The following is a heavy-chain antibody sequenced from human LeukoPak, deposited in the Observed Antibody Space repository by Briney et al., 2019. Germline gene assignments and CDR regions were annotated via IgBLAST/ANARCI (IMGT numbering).Heavy chain of an antibody. CDR3: VRVYYYAFPQ. CDR1: GFTFSDHY. Sequence: GGSLRLSCAASGFTFSDHYMDWVRQAPGKGLEWVGRSRAKIDSYTTEYAASVKGRFTISRDESENTLYLHMNSLKTEDTAVYYCVRVYYYAFPQWGQGTLVTVSS. D-gene: IGHD3-10*01. J-gene: IGHJ4*02. CDR2: SRAKIDSYTT. V-gene: IGHV3-72*01.